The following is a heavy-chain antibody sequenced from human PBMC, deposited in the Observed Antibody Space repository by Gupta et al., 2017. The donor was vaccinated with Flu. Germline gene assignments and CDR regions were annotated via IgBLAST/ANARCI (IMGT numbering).Heavy chain of an antibody. D-gene: IGHD4-11*01. CDR1: NASLSGSY. Sequence: QVQLQQWGAGLLKPSETLSLTCAVYNASLSGSYCSWIRQPPGKGPEWIGEIDHSGGTNYNPSLKSRVTVSVDTSKNQFSLNLYSVTAADTAIYYCTRLGGFTVGYNWFDPWGQGTLVTVSS. CDR2: IDHSGGT. CDR3: TRLGGFTVGYNWFDP. V-gene: IGHV4-34*01. J-gene: IGHJ5*02.